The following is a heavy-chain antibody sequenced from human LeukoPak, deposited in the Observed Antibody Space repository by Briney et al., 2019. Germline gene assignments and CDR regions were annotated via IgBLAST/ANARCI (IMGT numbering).Heavy chain of an antibody. Sequence: ASVKVSCKASGGTFSRYAISWVRQAPGQGLEWMGGIIPIFGTANCAQKFQGRVTITADESSTTAYMELSGLRSEDTAVYYCATDASIYDSRGYYYLWWGQGTLVTVSS. V-gene: IGHV1-69*13. J-gene: IGHJ4*02. CDR3: ATDASIYDSRGYYYLW. CDR2: IIPIFGTA. CDR1: GGTFSRYA. D-gene: IGHD3-22*01.